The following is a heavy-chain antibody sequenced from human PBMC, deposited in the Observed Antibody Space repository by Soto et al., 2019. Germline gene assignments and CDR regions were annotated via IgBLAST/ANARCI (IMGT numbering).Heavy chain of an antibody. V-gene: IGHV1-18*01. J-gene: IGHJ5*02. CDR1: GGSFSSYI. Sequence: ASVKVSCKASGGSFSSYIVSWVRQASGQGLEWMGWISAYNGNTNYAQKLQGRLTMTTDTSTSTVYMELRNLSSDDTALYYCVRTVGATIRWFDPWGQGTLVTVSS. D-gene: IGHD1-26*01. CDR2: ISAYNGNT. CDR3: VRTVGATIRWFDP.